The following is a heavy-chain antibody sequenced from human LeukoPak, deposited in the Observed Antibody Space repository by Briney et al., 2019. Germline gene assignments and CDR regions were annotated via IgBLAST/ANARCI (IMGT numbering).Heavy chain of an antibody. J-gene: IGHJ6*01. CDR3: AKMKGHPLPKYYMDV. CDR1: GFTFSGFA. V-gene: IGHV3-23*01. CDR2: ISGSGDNT. Sequence: AGSLRLSCAASGFTFSGFAKSWVRRTPGKGLEWVSGISGSGDNTLYADSVKGRFTISRDNAKNTLYLEMNSLRAEDTAIYYCAKMKGHPLPKYYMDVWGQGTTVTVSS. D-gene: IGHD1-26*01.